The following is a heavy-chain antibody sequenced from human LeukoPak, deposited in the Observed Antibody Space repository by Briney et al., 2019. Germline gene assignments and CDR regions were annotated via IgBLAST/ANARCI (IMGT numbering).Heavy chain of an antibody. CDR1: GYTFTSYG. Sequence: ASVKVSCKASGYTFTSYGISWVRQAPGQGLEWMGWISAYNGNTNYARKLQGRVTITTDESTSTAYMELSSLRSEDTAVYYCARDGVRFLEWFPTDAFDIWGQGTMVTVSS. J-gene: IGHJ3*02. D-gene: IGHD3-3*01. CDR2: ISAYNGNT. CDR3: ARDGVRFLEWFPTDAFDI. V-gene: IGHV1-18*01.